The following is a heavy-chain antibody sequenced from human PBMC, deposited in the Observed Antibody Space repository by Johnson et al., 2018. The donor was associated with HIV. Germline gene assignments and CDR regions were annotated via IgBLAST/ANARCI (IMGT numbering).Heavy chain of an antibody. Sequence: VQLVESGGGLVKPGGSLRLSCAASGFTFSSYAMSWVRQAPGKGLEWVSGINWNSGTIGYADAVRGRFPISRDNAKNSLYLQMNSLRAEDTAVYYCAKTQWELLGVGAFDIWGQGTMVTVSS. CDR3: AKTQWELLGVGAFDI. D-gene: IGHD1-26*01. CDR1: GFTFSSYA. J-gene: IGHJ3*02. V-gene: IGHV3-23*04. CDR2: INWNSGTI.